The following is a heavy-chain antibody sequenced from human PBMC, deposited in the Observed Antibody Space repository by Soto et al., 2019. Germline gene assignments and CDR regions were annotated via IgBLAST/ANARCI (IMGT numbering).Heavy chain of an antibody. Sequence: GGSLRLSCAASGFTFSSYGMHWVRQAPGKGLEWVAVIWYDGSNKYYADSVKGRFTISRDNSKNTLYLQMNSLRAEDTAVYYCARDAAAAGTTFDPWGQGTLVTVSS. J-gene: IGHJ5*02. CDR3: ARDAAAAGTTFDP. D-gene: IGHD6-13*01. CDR2: IWYDGSNK. CDR1: GFTFSSYG. V-gene: IGHV3-33*01.